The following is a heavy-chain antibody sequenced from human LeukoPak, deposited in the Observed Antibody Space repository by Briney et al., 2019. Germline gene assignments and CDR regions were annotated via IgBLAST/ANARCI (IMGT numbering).Heavy chain of an antibody. CDR1: GYSFTNYW. Sequence: PGESLKISCKGSGYSFTNYWIGWVRQMPGKGLEWMGIIYLGDSNLRYSPSFQGQVTISVDKSISTAYLQWASLKASDTAMYYCVRRRGTAPGTAGDYWAQGTQVTVSS. CDR2: IYLGDSNL. D-gene: IGHD6-13*01. V-gene: IGHV5-51*01. J-gene: IGHJ4*02. CDR3: VRRRGTAPGTAGDY.